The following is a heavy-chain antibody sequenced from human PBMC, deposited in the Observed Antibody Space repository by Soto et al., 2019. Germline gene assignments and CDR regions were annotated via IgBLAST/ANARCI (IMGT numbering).Heavy chain of an antibody. J-gene: IGHJ4*02. CDR2: VSIGGST. V-gene: IGHV3-23*01. CDR1: GFTFSSYA. D-gene: IGHD2-15*01. CDR3: AKRRGAGGHFDY. Sequence: GGSLRLSCAASGFTFSSYAMGWVRQGPGKGLEWVAVVSIGGSTHYADSVRGRFTIPRDNSKNTLSLQMNSLTAEDTAVYFCAKRRGAGGHFDYWGQGALVTVSS.